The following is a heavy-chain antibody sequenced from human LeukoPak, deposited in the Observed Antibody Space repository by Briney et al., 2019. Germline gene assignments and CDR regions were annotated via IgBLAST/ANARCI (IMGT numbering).Heavy chain of an antibody. CDR2: ISGSGGST. J-gene: IGHJ4*02. Sequence: GGSLRLSCAASGFTFSSYAMHWVRQAPGKGLEWVSAISGSGGSTYYADSVKGRFTISRDNSKNTLYLQMNSLRVEDTAIYYCAKAPGGGNWNWGQGTLVTVSS. V-gene: IGHV3-23*01. CDR3: AKAPGGGNWN. D-gene: IGHD4-23*01. CDR1: GFTFSSYA.